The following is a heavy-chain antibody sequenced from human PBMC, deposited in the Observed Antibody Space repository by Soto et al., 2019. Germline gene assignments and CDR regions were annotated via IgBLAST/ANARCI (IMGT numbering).Heavy chain of an antibody. V-gene: IGHV3-43*01. CDR2: ISWDGGST. D-gene: IGHD6-19*01. CDR3: AKAQISGWYRDYYGMDV. J-gene: IGHJ6*02. CDR1: GFTFDDYT. Sequence: GGSLRLSCAASGFTFDDYTMHWVRQAPGKGLEWVSLISWDGGSTYYADSVKGRFTISRDNSKNSLYLQMNSLRTEDTALYYCAKAQISGWYRDYYGMDVWGQGTTVTVSS.